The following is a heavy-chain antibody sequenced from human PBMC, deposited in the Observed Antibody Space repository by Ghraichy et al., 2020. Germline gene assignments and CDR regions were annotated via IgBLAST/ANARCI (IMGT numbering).Heavy chain of an antibody. V-gene: IGHV3-33*08. CDR3: ARDMGPYFPGFDY. Sequence: GGSLRLSCAASGFTFSSYGMHWVRQAPGKGLEWVAVIWYDGSNKYYADSVKGRFTISRDNSKNTLYLQMNSLRAEDTAVYYCARDMGPYFPGFDYWGQGTLVTVSS. D-gene: IGHD1-26*01. J-gene: IGHJ4*02. CDR1: GFTFSSYG. CDR2: IWYDGSNK.